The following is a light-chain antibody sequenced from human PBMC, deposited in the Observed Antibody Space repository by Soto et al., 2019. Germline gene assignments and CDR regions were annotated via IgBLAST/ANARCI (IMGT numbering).Light chain of an antibody. CDR3: CSYAGSYTHV. CDR1: SSDVGGYNY. Sequence: QSALTQPRSVSGPPGQSVTISCTGTSSDVGGYNYVSWYQQHPGKAPKLMIYDVSKRPSGVPDRFSGSKSGNTASLTISGLQAEDEADYYCCSYAGSYTHVFGTGTKLTVL. J-gene: IGLJ1*01. CDR2: DVS. V-gene: IGLV2-11*01.